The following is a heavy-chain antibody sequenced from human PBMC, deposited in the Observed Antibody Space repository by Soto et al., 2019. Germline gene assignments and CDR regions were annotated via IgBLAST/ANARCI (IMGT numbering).Heavy chain of an antibody. CDR2: IYYDGSKE. CDR1: RFTFDTYG. V-gene: IGHV3-33*01. D-gene: IGHD5-18*01. J-gene: IGHJ6*02. CDR3: VRDFWVHTAVTWFGMDV. Sequence: QAQLVESGGGVVQPGRSLRLSCAASRFTFDTYGMHWVRHAPGKGLEWVAVIYYDGSKEYYGDSVKGRVTISRDNSKNMLYRQMNSLRAEDTGVYYCVRDFWVHTAVTWFGMDVWGQGSTVTVCS.